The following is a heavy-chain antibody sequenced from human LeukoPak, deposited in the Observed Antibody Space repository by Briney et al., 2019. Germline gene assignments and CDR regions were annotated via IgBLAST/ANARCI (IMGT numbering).Heavy chain of an antibody. CDR2: IYYSGST. V-gene: IGHV4-59*12. CDR1: GGSISSYY. Sequence: SETLSLTCTVSGGSISSYYWSWVRQPPGKGLEWIGYIYYSGSTNYNPSLKSRVTMSVDTSKNQFSLKLSSVTAADTAVYYCARSTYYYDSSGYSVNDAFDIWGQGTMVTVSS. D-gene: IGHD3-22*01. J-gene: IGHJ3*02. CDR3: ARSTYYYDSSGYSVNDAFDI.